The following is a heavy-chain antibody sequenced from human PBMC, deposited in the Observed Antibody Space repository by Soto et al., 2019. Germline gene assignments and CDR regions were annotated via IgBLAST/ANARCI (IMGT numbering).Heavy chain of an antibody. V-gene: IGHV4-34*01. J-gene: IGHJ5*02. Sequence: QVQLQQWGAGLLKPSETLSLTCAVYGGSFSGYYCSWIRQPPGKGLEWIGEINHGGSTNDNPSLKSRVNRSVDTSQNQFSLKLSSVTAADTAVYYCAGYITMFRGVSTFDPWGQGTLVTVSS. CDR3: AGYITMFRGVSTFDP. D-gene: IGHD3-10*01. CDR1: GGSFSGYY. CDR2: INHGGST.